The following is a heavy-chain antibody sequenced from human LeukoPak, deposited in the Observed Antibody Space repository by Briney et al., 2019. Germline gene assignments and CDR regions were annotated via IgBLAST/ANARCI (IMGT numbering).Heavy chain of an antibody. CDR3: ARDSSILPL. Sequence: SETLSLTCTVSGYSISSGYYWGWIRQPPGRGLEWVGNIYHSGSTYYNPSLKSRVTISVDTSKNQFSLKLSSVTAADTAVYYCARDSSILPLWGQGTLVTVSS. J-gene: IGHJ4*02. CDR2: IYHSGST. CDR1: GYSISSGYY. D-gene: IGHD6-6*01. V-gene: IGHV4-38-2*02.